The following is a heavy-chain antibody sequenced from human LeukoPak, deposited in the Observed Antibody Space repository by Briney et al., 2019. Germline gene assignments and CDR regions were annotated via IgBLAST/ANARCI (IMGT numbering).Heavy chain of an antibody. D-gene: IGHD3-10*01. CDR1: GYTFTGYY. CDR2: INPNSGGT. Sequence: GASVKVSCKASGYTFTGYYMHWVRQAPGQGPEWMGWINPNSGGTNYAQKFQGRVTMTRDTSISTAYMELSRPRSDDTAVYYCARDWGITMVRSWGQGTLVTVSS. V-gene: IGHV1-2*02. CDR3: ARDWGITMVRS. J-gene: IGHJ5*02.